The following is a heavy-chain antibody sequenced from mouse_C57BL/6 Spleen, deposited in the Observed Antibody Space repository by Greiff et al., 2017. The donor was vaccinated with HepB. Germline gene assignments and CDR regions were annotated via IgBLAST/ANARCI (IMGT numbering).Heavy chain of an antibody. V-gene: IGHV1-50*01. CDR3: ARKVYSPFAY. J-gene: IGHJ3*01. D-gene: IGHD2-12*01. CDR1: GYTFTSYW. CDR2: IDPSDSYT. Sequence: QVQLKESGAELVKPGASVKLSCKASGYTFTSYWMQWVKQRPGQGLEWIGEIDPSDSYTNYNQKFKGKATLTVDTSSSTAYMQLSSLTSEDSAVYYCARKVYSPFAYWGQGTLVTVSA.